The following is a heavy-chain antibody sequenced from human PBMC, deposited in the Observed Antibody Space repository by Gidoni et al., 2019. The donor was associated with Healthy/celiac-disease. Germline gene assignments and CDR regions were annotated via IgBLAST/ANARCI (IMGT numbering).Heavy chain of an antibody. CDR3: ARGGAVTTFNFDY. CDR2: IGTAGDT. J-gene: IGHJ4*02. CDR1: GFTFSSYD. V-gene: IGHV3-13*04. Sequence: EVQLVESGGGLVQPGGSLRLCCAASGFTFSSYDMHWVRQATGKGLEWVSAIGTAGDTYYPGSVKGRFTISRENAKNSLYLQMNSLRAGDTAVYYCARGGAVTTFNFDYWGQGTLVTVSS. D-gene: IGHD4-17*01.